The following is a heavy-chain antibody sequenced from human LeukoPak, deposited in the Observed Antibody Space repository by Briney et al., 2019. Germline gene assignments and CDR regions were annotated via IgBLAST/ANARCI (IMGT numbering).Heavy chain of an antibody. V-gene: IGHV4-34*01. CDR2: INHSGST. CDR1: GGSFSGYY. Sequence: SETLSLTCAVYGGSFSGYYWSWIRQPPGKGLEWIGEINHSGSTNYNPSLKSRVTISVDTSKNQFSLKLSSVTAADTAVYYCARVRDGYNYKYFQHWGQGTLVTVSS. CDR3: ARVRDGYNYKYFQH. J-gene: IGHJ1*01. D-gene: IGHD5-12*01.